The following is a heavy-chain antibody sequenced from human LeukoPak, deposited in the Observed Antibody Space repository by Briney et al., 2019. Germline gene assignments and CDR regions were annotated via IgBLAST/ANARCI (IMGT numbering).Heavy chain of an antibody. Sequence: GGSLRLSCAASGFTFISYSMNWVRQAPGKGLEWVSYISRSASTIYYADSVKGRFTISRDNAKNSLYLQMNSLRAEDTAVYYCARGYDSGSYYVYWGQGTLVTVSS. CDR1: GFTFISYS. D-gene: IGHD3-22*01. V-gene: IGHV3-48*04. CDR3: ARGYDSGSYYVY. J-gene: IGHJ4*02. CDR2: ISRSASTI.